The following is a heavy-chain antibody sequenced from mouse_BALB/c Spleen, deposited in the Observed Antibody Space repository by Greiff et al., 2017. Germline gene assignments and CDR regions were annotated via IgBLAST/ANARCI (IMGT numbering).Heavy chain of an antibody. CDR3: TLDSSGYFDY. V-gene: IGHV14-4*02. CDR2: IDPENGDT. Sequence: VQLQQSGAELVRSGASVKLSCTASGFNIKDYYMHWVKQRPEQGLEWIGWIDPENGDTEYAPKFQGKATMTADTSSNTAYLQLSSLTSEDTAVYYCTLDSSGYFDYWGQGTTLTVSS. J-gene: IGHJ2*01. D-gene: IGHD3-2*01. CDR1: GFNIKDYY.